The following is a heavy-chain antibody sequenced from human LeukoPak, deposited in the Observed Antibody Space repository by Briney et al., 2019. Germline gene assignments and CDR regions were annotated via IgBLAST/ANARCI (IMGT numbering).Heavy chain of an antibody. CDR3: ARDWYDY. CDR2: IGGSGSYT. V-gene: IGHV3-23*01. Sequence: PGGSLRLSCAASGFTFSTYAMIWVRQAPGKGLEWVSVIGGSGSYTYYADSVKGRFTISRDNSKDTLYLQMNSLRAEDTAVYYCARDWYDYWGQGNLVTVSS. D-gene: IGHD6-13*01. J-gene: IGHJ4*02. CDR1: GFTFSTYA.